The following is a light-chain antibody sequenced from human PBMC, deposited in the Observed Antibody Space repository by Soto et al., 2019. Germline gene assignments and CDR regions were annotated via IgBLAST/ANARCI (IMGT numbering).Light chain of an antibody. J-gene: IGKJ1*01. CDR1: QGISSY. CDR3: QQSYSTPRT. Sequence: IRMTHAPSSLSASTGDIVTITFRASQGISSYLAWYQQKPGKAPKLLIYAASTLQSGVPSRFSGSGSGTDFTLTISSLQPEDFATYYCQQSYSTPRTFGQGTKVDIK. V-gene: IGKV1-8*01. CDR2: AAS.